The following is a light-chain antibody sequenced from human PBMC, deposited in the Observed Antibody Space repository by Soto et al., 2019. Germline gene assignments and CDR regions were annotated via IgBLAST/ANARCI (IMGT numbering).Light chain of an antibody. CDR2: GAS. V-gene: IGKV3D-15*01. J-gene: IGKJ2*01. CDR1: QSVSDN. Sequence: EIVMTQSPATLSLSPGERATLSCRASQSVSDNLAWYQQKPGQAPRLLIYGASTRATGIPARFSGSGSGTEFTLTISCLQSEDFALSYCQESNNWPYTFGLGTKVEIK. CDR3: QESNNWPYT.